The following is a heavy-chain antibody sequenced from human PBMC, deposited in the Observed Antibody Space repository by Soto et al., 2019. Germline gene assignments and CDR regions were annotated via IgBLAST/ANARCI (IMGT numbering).Heavy chain of an antibody. J-gene: IGHJ5*02. V-gene: IGHV1-3*04. CDR3: AREPLCGGRCYDNYFDP. D-gene: IGHD2-15*01. CDR1: GYTFTYYA. Sequence: VASVKVSCKASGYTFTYYAIHWVRQAPGQRLEWMGWINIGNGNTASSQKFQDRVTITRETSASTAYMELTSLRSEDTAVYYCAREPLCGGRCYDNYFDPWGQGTLVTVSS. CDR2: INIGNGNT.